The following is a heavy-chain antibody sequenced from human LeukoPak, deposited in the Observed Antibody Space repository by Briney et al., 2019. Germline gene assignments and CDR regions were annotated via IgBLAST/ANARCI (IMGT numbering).Heavy chain of an antibody. V-gene: IGHV3-7*01. CDR1: GFTFSSYG. D-gene: IGHD3-22*01. J-gene: IGHJ4*02. Sequence: PGRSLRLSCAASGFTFSSYGMHWVRQAPGKGLEWVANIKQDGSEKYYVDSVKGRFTISRDNAKNSLYLQMNSLRAEDTAVYYCARDYYDSSGYYTTEYYFDYWGQGTLVTVSS. CDR3: ARDYYDSSGYYTTEYYFDY. CDR2: IKQDGSEK.